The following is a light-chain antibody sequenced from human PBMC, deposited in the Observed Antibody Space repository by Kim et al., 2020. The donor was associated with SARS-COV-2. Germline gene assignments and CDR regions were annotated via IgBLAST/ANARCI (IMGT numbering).Light chain of an antibody. CDR2: EVS. CDR1: NSDVGSYNR. V-gene: IGLV2-18*02. Sequence: GQSVTISCTGTNSDVGSYNRVSWYQQPPGTAPRLMIYEVSNRPSGVPDRFSGSKSGNTASLTISGLQAEDEADYYCSSYTSSSTSVFGTGTKVTVL. CDR3: SSYTSSSTSV. J-gene: IGLJ1*01.